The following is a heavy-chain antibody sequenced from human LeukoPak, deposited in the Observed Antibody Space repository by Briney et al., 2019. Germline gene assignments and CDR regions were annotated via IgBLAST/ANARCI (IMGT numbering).Heavy chain of an antibody. V-gene: IGHV3-21*01. CDR2: ISGSGSDI. J-gene: IGHJ3*01. D-gene: IGHD1-7*01. CDR3: ARRTFPNDAFDV. Sequence: SGGSLRLSCAASGFTFSTLSMNWVRQTPGKGLEWVSAISGSGSDIYYADSVKGRFTISRDNPKRSLYLQMNRLRAEDTAVYYCARRTFPNDAFDVWGQGTVVTVSS. CDR1: GFTFSTLS.